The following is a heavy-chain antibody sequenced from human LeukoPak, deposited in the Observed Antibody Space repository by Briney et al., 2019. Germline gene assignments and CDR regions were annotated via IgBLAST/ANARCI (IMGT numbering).Heavy chain of an antibody. J-gene: IGHJ4*02. CDR1: GYTLTELS. D-gene: IGHD1-26*01. CDR2: FDPEDGET. Sequence: ASVKVSCKVSGYTLTELSMHGVRQAPGKGLEWIGGFDPEDGETIYAQKFQGRVTMTEDTSTDTAYMELSSLRSEDTAVYYCAARLWELLFSGDYWGQGTLVTVSS. CDR3: AARLWELLFSGDY. V-gene: IGHV1-24*01.